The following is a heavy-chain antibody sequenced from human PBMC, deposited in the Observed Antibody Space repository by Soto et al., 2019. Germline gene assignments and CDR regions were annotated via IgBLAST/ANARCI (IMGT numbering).Heavy chain of an antibody. D-gene: IGHD3-10*01. Sequence: PGGSLRLSCAASGFTFSSYGMHWVRQAPGKGLEWVAVIWYDGSNKYYADSVKGRFTISRDNSKNTLYLQMNSLRAEDTAVYYCAKRLPFGELDFDYWGQGTLVTVSS. CDR3: AKRLPFGELDFDY. V-gene: IGHV3-30*02. CDR2: IWYDGSNK. J-gene: IGHJ4*02. CDR1: GFTFSSYG.